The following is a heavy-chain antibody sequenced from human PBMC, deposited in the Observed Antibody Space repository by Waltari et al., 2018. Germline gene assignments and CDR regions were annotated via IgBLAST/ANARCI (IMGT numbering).Heavy chain of an antibody. D-gene: IGHD5-12*01. V-gene: IGHV3-30*02. CDR3: AKGLQGRMDS. CDR1: GFHVSSNG. CDR2: IRYDGSNK. Sequence: QVQLVESGGGVVQPGGSLRLSCSASGFHVSSNGMPWVRQAPGKGLEWVAFIRYDGSNKYYADSVKGRFTISRDNSKNTLYLQMNSLRAEDTAVYYCAKGLQGRMDSWGQGTLVTVSS. J-gene: IGHJ4*02.